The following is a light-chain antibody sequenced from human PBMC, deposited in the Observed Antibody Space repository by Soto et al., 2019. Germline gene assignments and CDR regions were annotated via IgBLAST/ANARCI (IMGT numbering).Light chain of an antibody. Sequence: QSVLTQPRSVSGSPGQSVTISCTGSNSDVGAYKFVSWLQNNPGEAPKDMIYDVTQRPSGVPDRFSGTKSGNTASLTISGLQSEDEADYYCCSYAGSYTWVFGSGTKLTVL. J-gene: IGLJ1*01. CDR2: DVT. V-gene: IGLV2-11*01. CDR3: CSYAGSYTWV. CDR1: NSDVGAYKF.